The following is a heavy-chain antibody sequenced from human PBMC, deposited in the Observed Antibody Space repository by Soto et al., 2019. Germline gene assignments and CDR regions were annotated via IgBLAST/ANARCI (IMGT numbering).Heavy chain of an antibody. J-gene: IGHJ4*02. D-gene: IGHD5-12*01. Sequence: ASVKVSCKVSGYTLTELSMHWVRQAPGKGLEWMGGFDPEDGETIYAQKFQGRVTMTEDTSTDTAYMELSSLRSEDTAVYYCATGDIVAVGIDYWGQGTLVTVS. CDR1: GYTLTELS. V-gene: IGHV1-24*01. CDR3: ATGDIVAVGIDY. CDR2: FDPEDGET.